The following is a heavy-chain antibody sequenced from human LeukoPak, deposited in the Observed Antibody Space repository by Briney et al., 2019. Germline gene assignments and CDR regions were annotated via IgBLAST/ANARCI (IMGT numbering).Heavy chain of an antibody. CDR1: GFTFSSYS. Sequence: GGSLRLSCAVSGFTFSSYSMNWVRQAPGKGLEWVSYISSSSSTIYYADSVKGRFTISRDNAKNSLYLQMNSLRDGDTAVHYCARVGWTSGTWGQGALVTVSS. D-gene: IGHD2-2*01. V-gene: IGHV3-48*02. CDR3: ARVGWTSGT. CDR2: ISSSSSTI. J-gene: IGHJ5*02.